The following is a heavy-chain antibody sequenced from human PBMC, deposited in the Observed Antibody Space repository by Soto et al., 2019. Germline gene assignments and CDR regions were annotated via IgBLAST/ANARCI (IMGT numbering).Heavy chain of an antibody. V-gene: IGHV3-23*01. CDR2: TSGNGGST. J-gene: IGHJ4*02. CDR1: GFTFSDYA. D-gene: IGHD2-21*01. Sequence: VQLLESGGALVQPGGSLRLSCAASGFTFSDYAMTWVRQAPGKGLEWVPHTSGNGGSTYYADSVKGRFTISRDNSRDTMQLQMNSLRADDTALYYCTRTLFIAARGVEPFDYWGQGALVTVSS. CDR3: TRTLFIAARGVEPFDY.